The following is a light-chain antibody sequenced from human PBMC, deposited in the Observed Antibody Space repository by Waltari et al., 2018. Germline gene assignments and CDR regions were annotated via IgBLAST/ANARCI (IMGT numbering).Light chain of an antibody. CDR3: AAWDDSLNGVG. CDR1: SSNIGRNT. CDR2: FND. Sequence: QYVLTQPPSASGTPGQRVAISCSGSSSNIGRNTVNCSQQLPGTAPKPLIYFNDELPSGVPGRFSGSKAGTSAARAISGLRSEDEADYYCAAWDDSLNGVGFGGGTKLTVL. V-gene: IGLV1-44*01. J-gene: IGLJ2*01.